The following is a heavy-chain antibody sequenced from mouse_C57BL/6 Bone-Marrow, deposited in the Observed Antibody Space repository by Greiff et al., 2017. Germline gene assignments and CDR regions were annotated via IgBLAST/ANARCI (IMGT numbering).Heavy chain of an antibody. CDR1: GCTFTSYW. V-gene: IGHV1-5*01. D-gene: IGHD1-1*01. CDR2: IYPGNSDT. CDR3: TRRGDYYGSKYYFDY. Sequence: EVQLQQSGTVLARPGASVKMSCKTSGCTFTSYWMHWVKQRPGQGLEWIGAIYPGNSDTSYNQKFKGKAKLTAVTSASTAYMELSSLTNEDSAVYYCTRRGDYYGSKYYFDYWGQGTTLTVSS. J-gene: IGHJ2*01.